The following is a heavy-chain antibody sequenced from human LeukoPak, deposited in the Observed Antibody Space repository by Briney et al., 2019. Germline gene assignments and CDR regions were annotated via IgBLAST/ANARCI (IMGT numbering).Heavy chain of an antibody. Sequence: TGGSLRLSCGASGFTLSSHWMRWVRQAPGKGLEWVSTITGAGNIYYADSVKGRFTISRDNSKNTLYLQMNSLRAEDTAVYYCARTRAGYCSGGSCPDYYYYGMDVWGQGTTVTVSS. CDR1: GFTLSSHW. D-gene: IGHD2-15*01. CDR3: ARTRAGYCSGGSCPDYYYYGMDV. V-gene: IGHV3-53*01. CDR2: ITGAGNI. J-gene: IGHJ6*02.